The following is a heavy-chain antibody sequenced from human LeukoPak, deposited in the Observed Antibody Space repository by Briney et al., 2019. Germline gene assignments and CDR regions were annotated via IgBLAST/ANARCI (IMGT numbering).Heavy chain of an antibody. CDR3: ARDSSGGGYRVFDY. J-gene: IGHJ4*02. Sequence: ASVKVSCKASGYTFTGYYMHWVRQAPGQGLEWMGWISAYNGNTNYAQKLQGRVTMTTDTSTSTAYMELRSLRSDDTAVYYCARDSSGGGYRVFDYWGQGTLVTVSS. CDR2: ISAYNGNT. V-gene: IGHV1-18*04. D-gene: IGHD3-10*01. CDR1: GYTFTGYY.